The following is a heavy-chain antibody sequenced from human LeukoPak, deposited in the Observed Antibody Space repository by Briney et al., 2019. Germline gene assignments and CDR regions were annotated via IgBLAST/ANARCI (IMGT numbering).Heavy chain of an antibody. Sequence: PGGSLRLSCAASGFTFSGYAMSWGRQAPGKGLEWVAVISYDGSNKYYAVSVKGRFTISRDNSKNTLYLQMNSLRAEDAAVYYCAKGSFDPWGQGTLVTVSS. CDR2: ISYDGSNK. CDR3: AKGSFDP. J-gene: IGHJ5*02. CDR1: GFTFSGYA. V-gene: IGHV3-30*18.